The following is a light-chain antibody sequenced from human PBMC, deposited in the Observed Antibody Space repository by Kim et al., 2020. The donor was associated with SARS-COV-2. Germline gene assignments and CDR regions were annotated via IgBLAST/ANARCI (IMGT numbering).Light chain of an antibody. CDR1: QSVGSH. Sequence: EVVLTQSPATLSVSPGERATLTCRASQSVGSHLAWYQQKPGQAPRLLIFDASTRATGIPARFSGSGSGTDFTLTISSLEPEDSALYHCQQRIDWLYPFDQGTKLEI. CDR3: QQRIDWLYP. CDR2: DAS. J-gene: IGKJ2*01. V-gene: IGKV3-11*01.